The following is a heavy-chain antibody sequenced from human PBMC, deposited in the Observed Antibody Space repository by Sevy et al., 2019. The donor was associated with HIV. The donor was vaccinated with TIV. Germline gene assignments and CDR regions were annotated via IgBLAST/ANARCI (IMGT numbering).Heavy chain of an antibody. V-gene: IGHV3-15*01. CDR1: GFTFSNAW. CDR2: IKSKTDGGTT. CDR3: TTSPGVTASFGGVSFSDHYYGMDV. Sequence: GGSLRLSCAASGFTFSNAWMSWVRQAPGKGLEWVGRIKSKTDGGTTDYAAPVKGRFTISRDDSKNTLYLQMNSLKTVAPAVYYCTTSPGVTASFGGVSFSDHYYGMDVWGQGTTVTVSS. D-gene: IGHD2-21*02. J-gene: IGHJ6*02.